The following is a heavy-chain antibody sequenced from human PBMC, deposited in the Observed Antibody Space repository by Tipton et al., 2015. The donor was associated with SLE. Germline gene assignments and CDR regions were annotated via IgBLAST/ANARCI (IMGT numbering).Heavy chain of an antibody. CDR3: ASLSAPSDY. J-gene: IGHJ4*02. CDR1: GFPFTNVW. Sequence: GSLRLSCAASGFPFTNVWMHWVRQAPEKGLVWVSEISAQGSSTTYADSVEGRFSIYRDNAKSTLFLEMNSLTVDDTGVYYCASLSAPSDYWGQGTLVIVSS. V-gene: IGHV3-74*03. CDR2: ISAQGSST.